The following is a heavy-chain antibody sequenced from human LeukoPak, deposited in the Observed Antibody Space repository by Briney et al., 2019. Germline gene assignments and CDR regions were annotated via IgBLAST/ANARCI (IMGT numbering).Heavy chain of an antibody. V-gene: IGHV3-43*01. CDR1: GLTFADYT. CDR3: ARDSGIGFDP. D-gene: IGHD3-10*01. J-gene: IGHJ5*02. Sequence: GGSLRLSCAASGLTFADYTMHWVRQAPGKGLEWVSLISRNGVATKYADSVRGRFTISRDNSKNSLYLQMNSLRVEDTALYHCARDSGIGFDPWGQGTLVTVSS. CDR2: ISRNGVAT.